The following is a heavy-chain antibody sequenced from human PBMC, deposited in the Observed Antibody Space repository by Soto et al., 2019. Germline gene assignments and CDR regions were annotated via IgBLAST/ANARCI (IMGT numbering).Heavy chain of an antibody. CDR1: GGSISSYY. J-gene: IGHJ5*02. D-gene: IGHD6-13*01. CDR2: IYYSGST. CDR3: AGSSSSWFNWFDP. Sequence: SETLSLTCTVSGGSISSYYWSWIRQPPGKGLEWIGYIYYSGSTNYNPSLKSRVTISVDTSKNQFSLKLSSVTAADTAVYYCAGSSSSWFNWFDPWGQGTLVTVSS. V-gene: IGHV4-59*01.